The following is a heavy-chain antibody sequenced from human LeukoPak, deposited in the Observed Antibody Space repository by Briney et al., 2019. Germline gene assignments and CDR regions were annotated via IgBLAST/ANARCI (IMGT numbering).Heavy chain of an antibody. Sequence: SVEVSCKASGGTFSSYAISWVRQAPGQGLEWMGGIIPIFATANFAQKFQGRVTITADESTSTAYMELSSLRSEDTAVYYCASPNSGYSYGDDAFDIWGQGTMVTVSS. CDR2: IIPIFATA. CDR3: ASPNSGYSYGDDAFDI. CDR1: GGTFSSYA. D-gene: IGHD5-18*01. J-gene: IGHJ3*02. V-gene: IGHV1-69*01.